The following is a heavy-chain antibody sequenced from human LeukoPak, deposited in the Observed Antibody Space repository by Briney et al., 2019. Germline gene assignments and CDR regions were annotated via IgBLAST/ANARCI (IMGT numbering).Heavy chain of an antibody. D-gene: IGHD2-15*01. CDR3: ARHCSGGSCYSIHFDY. J-gene: IGHJ4*02. V-gene: IGHV4-34*01. CDR1: GGPFSGYY. CDR2: INHSGST. Sequence: SETLSLTCAVYGGPFSGYYWSWIRQPPGKGLEWIGEINHSGSTNYNPSLKSRVTISVDTSKNQFSLKLSSVTAADTAVYYCARHCSGGSCYSIHFDYWGQGTLVTVSS.